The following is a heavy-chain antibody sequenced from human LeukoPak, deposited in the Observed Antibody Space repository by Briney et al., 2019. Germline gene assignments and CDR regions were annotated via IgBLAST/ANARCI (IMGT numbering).Heavy chain of an antibody. Sequence: GASVKVSCKASGYTFTGHYMHWVRQAPGQGLEWMGWINPNSGGTNYAQKLQGRVTMTRDTSISTAYMELSRLRSDDTAVYYCAREPMVRGVTHYYMDVWGKGTTVTVSS. V-gene: IGHV1-2*02. CDR1: GYTFTGHY. CDR3: AREPMVRGVTHYYMDV. D-gene: IGHD3-10*01. CDR2: INPNSGGT. J-gene: IGHJ6*03.